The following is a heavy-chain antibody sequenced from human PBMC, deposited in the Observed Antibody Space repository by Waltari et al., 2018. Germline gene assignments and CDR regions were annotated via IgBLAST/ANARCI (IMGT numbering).Heavy chain of an antibody. Sequence: QVQLQESGPGLVKPSETLSLTCAVSGYSISSGYSWGWIRQPPGKGLEWIGRIYHSGGTYYNPSLKRRVTISVDTSKNQFSLKLSSGTAADTAVYYCARINGWHGGNSEGKKVDYWGQGTLVTVSS. D-gene: IGHD2-21*02. CDR1: GYSISSGYS. V-gene: IGHV4-38-2*01. J-gene: IGHJ4*02. CDR3: ARINGWHGGNSEGKKVDY. CDR2: IYHSGGT.